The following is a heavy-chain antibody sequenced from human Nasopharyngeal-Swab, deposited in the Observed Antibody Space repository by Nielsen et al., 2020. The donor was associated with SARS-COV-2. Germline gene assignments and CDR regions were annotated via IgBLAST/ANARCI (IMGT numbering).Heavy chain of an antibody. Sequence: WVRQPPGKGLEWIGEINRSGSTNYNPSLKSRVTISVDTSKNQFSLKLSSVTAADTAVYYCARGYYDILTGYYKSFNFDYWGQGTLVTVSS. CDR3: ARGYYDILTGYYKSFNFDY. CDR2: INRSGST. J-gene: IGHJ4*02. V-gene: IGHV4-34*01. D-gene: IGHD3-9*01.